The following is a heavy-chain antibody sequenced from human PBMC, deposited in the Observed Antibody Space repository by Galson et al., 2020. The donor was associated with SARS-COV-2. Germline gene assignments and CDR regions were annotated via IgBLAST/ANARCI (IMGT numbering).Heavy chain of an antibody. CDR2: IYSSGST. D-gene: IGHD2-15*01. V-gene: IGHV4-59*01. CDR3: AREAFHCSGFICHGFFDS. CDR1: GGSIVSYY. J-gene: IGHJ4*02. Sequence: SETLSLTCTVSGGSIVSYYWSWIRQAPGKGLEWIGFIYSSGSTDARYNPSLKSRVTMSVDTSKSQFSLTLSSVTAADTATYYCAREAFHCSGFICHGFFDSWGQGALVTVSS.